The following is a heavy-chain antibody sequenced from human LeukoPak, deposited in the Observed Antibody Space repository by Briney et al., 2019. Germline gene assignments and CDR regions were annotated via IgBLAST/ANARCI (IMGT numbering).Heavy chain of an antibody. CDR2: IYYSGST. Sequence: PSETLSLTCTVSGGSISSYYWSWIRQPPGKGLEWIGYIYYSGSTNYNPSLKSRVTISVDTSKNQFSLKLSSVTAADTAVYYCARHALGWEPDTHRVIDYWGQGTLVTVSS. V-gene: IGHV4-59*08. CDR3: ARHALGWEPDTHRVIDY. D-gene: IGHD1-26*01. CDR1: GGSISSYY. J-gene: IGHJ4*02.